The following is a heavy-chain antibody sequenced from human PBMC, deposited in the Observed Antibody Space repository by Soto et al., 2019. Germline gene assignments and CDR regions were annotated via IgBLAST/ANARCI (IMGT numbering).Heavy chain of an antibody. J-gene: IGHJ6*03. CDR3: ARGLLITTSKYYYMDV. D-gene: IGHD3-3*01. V-gene: IGHV4-59*01. CDR1: GGSISSYY. CDR2: IYYSGST. Sequence: SETLSLTCTVSGGSISSYYWSWIRPPPGKGLEWIGYIYYSGSTNYNPSLKSRVTISVDTSKNQFSLKLSSVTAADTAVYYCARGLLITTSKYYYMDVWGKGTTVTVSS.